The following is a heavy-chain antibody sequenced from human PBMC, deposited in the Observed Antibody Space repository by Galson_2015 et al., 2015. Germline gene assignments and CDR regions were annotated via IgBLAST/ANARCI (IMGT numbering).Heavy chain of an antibody. Sequence: SVKVSCKASGYTFTNYDINWVRQAPGQGLEWMGWISPYNGNANYAQKLQGRVTMTTDTSTSTAYMEVRSLRSDDTALYYCARGFKAAPPGDAFDFWGQGTMVTVSS. J-gene: IGHJ3*01. CDR1: GYTFTNYD. CDR3: ARGFKAAPPGDAFDF. D-gene: IGHD6-6*01. V-gene: IGHV1-18*01. CDR2: ISPYNGNA.